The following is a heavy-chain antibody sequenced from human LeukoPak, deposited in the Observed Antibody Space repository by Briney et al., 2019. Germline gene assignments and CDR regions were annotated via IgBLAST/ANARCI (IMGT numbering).Heavy chain of an antibody. Sequence: GGSLRLSCAASGFTFSSYSMNWVRQAPGKGLEWVSSISSSSSYIYYADSVKGRFTISRDNAKNSLYLQMNSLRAEDTALYYCARGSRPVYNLLTDKRYFDYWGQGTLPTVSS. CDR2: ISSSSSYI. D-gene: IGHD3-9*01. CDR3: ARGSRPVYNLLTDKRYFDY. V-gene: IGHV3-21*04. J-gene: IGHJ4*02. CDR1: GFTFSSYS.